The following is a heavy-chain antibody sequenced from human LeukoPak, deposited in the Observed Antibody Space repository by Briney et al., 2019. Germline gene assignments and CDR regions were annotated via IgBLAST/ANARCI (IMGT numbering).Heavy chain of an antibody. Sequence: SETLSLTCAVYGGSFSGYYWSWIRQPPGEGLEWIGEINHSGSTNYNPSLKSRVTISVDTSKNQFSLKLSSVTAADTAVYYCARLPFYCSGGSCYRNAIDYWGQGTLVTVSS. CDR2: INHSGST. V-gene: IGHV4-34*01. D-gene: IGHD2-15*01. CDR3: ARLPFYCSGGSCYRNAIDY. J-gene: IGHJ4*02. CDR1: GGSFSGYY.